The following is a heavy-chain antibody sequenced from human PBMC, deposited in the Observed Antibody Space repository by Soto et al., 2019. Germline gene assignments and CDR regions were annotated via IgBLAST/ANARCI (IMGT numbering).Heavy chain of an antibody. V-gene: IGHV3-30-3*01. Sequence: GGSLRLSCAASGFTFSSYAMHWVRQAPGKGLEWVAVISYDGSNKYYADSVKGRFTISRDNSKNTLYLQMNSLRAEDTAVYYCAREEGYYDILTGYWAYYYYGMDVWGQGTTVTVSS. D-gene: IGHD3-9*01. CDR1: GFTFSSYA. J-gene: IGHJ6*02. CDR3: AREEGYYDILTGYWAYYYYGMDV. CDR2: ISYDGSNK.